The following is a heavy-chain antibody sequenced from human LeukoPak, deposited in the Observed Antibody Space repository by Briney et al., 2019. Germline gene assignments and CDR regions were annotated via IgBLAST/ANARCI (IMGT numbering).Heavy chain of an antibody. CDR2: ISSSGSTI. CDR1: GFTFSDYY. V-gene: IGHV3-11*01. D-gene: IGHD1-1*01. J-gene: IGHJ4*02. CDR3: AKSRPGSANWALQIFDN. Sequence: GGSLRLSCAASGFTFSDYYMSWIRQAPGKGLEWVSYISSSGSTIYYADSVKGRFTISRDNAKNSLYLQMNSLRAEDTAVYFCAKSRPGSANWALQIFDNWGQGTLVTVSS.